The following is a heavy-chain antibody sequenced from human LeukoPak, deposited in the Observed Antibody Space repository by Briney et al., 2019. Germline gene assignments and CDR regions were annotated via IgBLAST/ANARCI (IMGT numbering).Heavy chain of an antibody. Sequence: PSETLSLTCTVSGGSISSYYWSWIRQPPGKGLEWIGYIYYSGSTNYNPSLKSRVTISVDTSKNQFSLKLSSVTAADTAVYYCARDLTNYYGSGSYGWFDPWGQGTLVTVSS. CDR2: IYYSGST. V-gene: IGHV4-59*01. CDR3: ARDLTNYYGSGSYGWFDP. J-gene: IGHJ5*02. CDR1: GGSISSYY. D-gene: IGHD3-10*01.